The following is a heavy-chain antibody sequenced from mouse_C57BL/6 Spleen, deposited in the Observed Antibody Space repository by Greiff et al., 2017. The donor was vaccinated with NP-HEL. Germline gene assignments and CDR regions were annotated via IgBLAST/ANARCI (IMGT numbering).Heavy chain of an antibody. J-gene: IGHJ4*01. V-gene: IGHV1-82*01. CDR2: IYPGDGDT. D-gene: IGHD2-5*01. Sequence: VNLVESGPELVKPGASVKISCKASGYAFSSSWMNWVKQRPGKGLEWIGRIYPGDGDTNYNGKFKGKATLTADKSSSTAYMQLSSLTSEDSAVYFCARGNSNYDAMDYWGQGTSVTVSS. CDR1: GYAFSSSW. CDR3: ARGNSNYDAMDY.